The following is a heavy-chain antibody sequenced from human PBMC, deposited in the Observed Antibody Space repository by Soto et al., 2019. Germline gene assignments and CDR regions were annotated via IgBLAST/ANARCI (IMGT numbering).Heavy chain of an antibody. CDR3: ARYCGSTSCPIHKAFDI. CDR1: GGSISSSGYS. D-gene: IGHD2-2*01. J-gene: IGHJ3*02. V-gene: IGHV4-39*01. Sequence: QLRLQESGPGLVEPSETLSLTCTVSGGSISSSGYSWGWIRQPPGKGLECIGTISYSANTYYNPSLKSRVTMSVDTSKNKFSLKLTSVTAADAAVHFCARYCGSTSCPIHKAFDIWGQGTMVTVSS. CDR2: ISYSANT.